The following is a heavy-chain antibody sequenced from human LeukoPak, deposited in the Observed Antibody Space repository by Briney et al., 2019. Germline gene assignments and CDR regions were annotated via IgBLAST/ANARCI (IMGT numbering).Heavy chain of an antibody. CDR2: IKQDGSEK. CDR3: TSPPHITAAAGGY. CDR1: GFIFSNYW. D-gene: IGHD6-13*01. Sequence: GGSLRLSCAASGFIFSNYWMSWVRQAPGKGLEWVANIKQDGSEKYYVDSVKGRFTISRDNAKNSLYLQMNSLRADDTAVYYCTSPPHITAAAGGYWGQGTLVTVSS. J-gene: IGHJ4*02. V-gene: IGHV3-7*01.